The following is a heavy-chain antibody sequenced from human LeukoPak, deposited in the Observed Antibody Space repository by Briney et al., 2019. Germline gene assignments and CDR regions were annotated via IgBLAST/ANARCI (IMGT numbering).Heavy chain of an antibody. CDR2: IRQDGSDK. V-gene: IGHV3-7*01. J-gene: IGHJ4*02. D-gene: IGHD1-26*01. CDR1: GFTFSSYW. CDR3: ARDPVEWELLLDY. Sequence: GGSLRLSCAASGFTFSSYWMSWVRQAPGKGLEWVANIRQDGSDKYYVDSVKGRFTISRDNAKNSLYLQMASLRVEDTAVYYCARDPVEWELLLDYWGQGTLVTVSS.